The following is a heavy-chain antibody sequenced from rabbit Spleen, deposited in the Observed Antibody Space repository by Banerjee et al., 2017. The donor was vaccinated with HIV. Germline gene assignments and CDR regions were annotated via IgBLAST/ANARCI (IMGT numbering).Heavy chain of an antibody. J-gene: IGHJ6*01. CDR1: GFTISSYN. CDR3: ARNYNSAWDL. Sequence: QLKETGGGLVKPGGSLTLSCKVSGFTISSYNMGWVRQAPGKGLEWIGDIYPVFGITNYANSVKGRFTISSDNAQNTVDLQMNSLTAADTATYFCARNYNSAWDLWGQGTLVTVS. V-gene: IGHV1S7*01. CDR2: IYPVFGIT. D-gene: IGHD4-1*01.